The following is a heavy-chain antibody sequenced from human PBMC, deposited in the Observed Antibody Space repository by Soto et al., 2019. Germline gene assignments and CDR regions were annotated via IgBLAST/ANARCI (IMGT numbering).Heavy chain of an antibody. CDR3: ARDRGSTTAFDI. CDR2: IYYSGST. D-gene: IGHD1-1*01. Sequence: PSESLSLTCTVSGGSISSGGYYWSWIRQHPGKGLEWIGYIYYSGSTYYNPSLKSRVTISVDTSKNQFSLKLSSVTAADTAVYYCARDRGSTTAFDIWGQRTMVTVSS. V-gene: IGHV4-31*03. CDR1: GGSISSGGYY. J-gene: IGHJ3*02.